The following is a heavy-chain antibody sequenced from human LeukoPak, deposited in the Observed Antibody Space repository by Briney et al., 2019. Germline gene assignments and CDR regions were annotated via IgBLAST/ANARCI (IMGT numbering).Heavy chain of an antibody. D-gene: IGHD2-15*01. CDR1: GYTFTGYY. CDR2: INPNSGGT. CDR3: ARGRYCSGGSCYPTGTFDY. J-gene: IGHJ4*02. Sequence: GASVKVSCKASGYTFTGYYMHWVRQAPGQGLEWMGWINPNSGGTNYAQKFQGRVTMTRDTSISTAYMELSRLRSDDTAVYYCARGRYCSGGSCYPTGTFDYWGQGTLVTVSS. V-gene: IGHV1-2*02.